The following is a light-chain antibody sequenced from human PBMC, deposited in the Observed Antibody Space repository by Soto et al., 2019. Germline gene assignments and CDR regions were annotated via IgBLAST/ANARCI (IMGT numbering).Light chain of an antibody. CDR1: PSVSSNF. Sequence: PGERATLSCRASPSVSSNFVAWYQQKPGQAPRLLISGAFNRATGVPDRFSGGGSGTDFTLTISRLEAEDFAVYYCQQYGSAPRTFGQGTIVDNK. CDR3: QQYGSAPRT. CDR2: GAF. J-gene: IGKJ1*01. V-gene: IGKV3-20*01.